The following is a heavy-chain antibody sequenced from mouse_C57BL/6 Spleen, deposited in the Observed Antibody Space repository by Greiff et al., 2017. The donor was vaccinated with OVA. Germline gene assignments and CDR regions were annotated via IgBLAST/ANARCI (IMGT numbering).Heavy chain of an antibody. CDR3: AKGSPYYFDY. CDR2: ISSGSSTI. J-gene: IGHJ2*01. CDR1: GFTFSDYG. D-gene: IGHD1-1*02. Sequence: EVMLVESGGGLVKPGGSLKLSCAASGFTFSDYGMHWVRQAPEKGLEWVAYISSGSSTIYYADTVKGRFTISRDNAKNTLFLQMTSLRSEDTAMYYCAKGSPYYFDYWGQGTTLTVSS. V-gene: IGHV5-17*01.